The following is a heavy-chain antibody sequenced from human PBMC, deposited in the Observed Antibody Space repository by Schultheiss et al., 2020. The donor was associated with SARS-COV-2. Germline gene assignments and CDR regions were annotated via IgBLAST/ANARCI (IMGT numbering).Heavy chain of an antibody. D-gene: IGHD5-18*01. J-gene: IGHJ3*02. V-gene: IGHV3-23*01. CDR1: GFTFSSYA. Sequence: GESLKISCAASGFTFSSYAMSWVRQAPGKGLEWVSAISGSGGSTYYADSVKGRFTISRDNSKNTLYLQMNSLRAEDTAVYYCAKVLYSHDAFDIWGQGTMVTVSS. CDR3: AKVLYSHDAFDI. CDR2: ISGSGGST.